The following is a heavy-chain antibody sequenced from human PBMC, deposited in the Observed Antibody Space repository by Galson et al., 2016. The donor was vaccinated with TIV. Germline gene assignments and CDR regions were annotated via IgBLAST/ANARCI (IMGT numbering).Heavy chain of an antibody. Sequence: SVKVSCKASGYTFTSYDINWVRQATGQGLEWMGWMNPNSGNTGYSQKFRGRVTMTRNTSERTAYMELSSLTSEDTAVYYCARGGDYGDYWGQGTLVTVS. CDR2: MNPNSGNT. V-gene: IGHV1-8*02. CDR3: ARGGDYGDY. D-gene: IGHD4-17*01. J-gene: IGHJ4*02. CDR1: GYTFTSYD.